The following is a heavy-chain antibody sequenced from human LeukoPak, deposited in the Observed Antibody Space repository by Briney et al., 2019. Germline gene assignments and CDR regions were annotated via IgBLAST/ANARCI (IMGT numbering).Heavy chain of an antibody. CDR2: ISTTSTYI. CDR1: GFAFSSYN. V-gene: IGHV3-21*06. J-gene: IGHJ4*02. CDR3: ARAGTCSSTSCDGGIEY. D-gene: IGHD2-2*01. Sequence: PGRTLRLSCAASGFAFSSYNMKWVRQAPGQGLEWVSFISTTSTYIYYADSVKGRFTVSRDNSKNLLYLQMDSLRVEDTAVYYCARAGTCSSTSCDGGIEYWGQGTLVTVSS.